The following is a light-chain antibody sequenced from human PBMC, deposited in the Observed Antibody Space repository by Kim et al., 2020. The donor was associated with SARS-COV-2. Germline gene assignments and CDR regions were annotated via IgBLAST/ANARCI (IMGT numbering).Light chain of an antibody. Sequence: QLVLTQPPSVSGAPGQRVTISCTGSSSNIGAGYDVHWYQQLPGIAPKLLIYGNSNRPSGVPDRFSGSKSGTLASLAITGLQAGDEADYYCQSYDSSLSKEVFGGSTQLTVL. J-gene: IGLJ3*02. CDR2: GNS. CDR1: SSNIGAGYD. V-gene: IGLV1-40*01. CDR3: QSYDSSLSKEV.